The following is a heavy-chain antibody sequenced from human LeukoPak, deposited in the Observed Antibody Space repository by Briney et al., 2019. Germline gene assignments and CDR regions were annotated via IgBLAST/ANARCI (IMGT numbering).Heavy chain of an antibody. V-gene: IGHV4-59*01. D-gene: IGHD3-3*01. Sequence: SETLSLTCTVSGGSISSYYWSWIRQPPGKGLEWIGYIYYSGSTNYNPSLKSRVTISVDTSKNQFSLKLSSVTAADTAVYYCARVADFWSGYYTGSPLYYYMDVWGKGTTVTVSS. CDR2: IYYSGST. J-gene: IGHJ6*03. CDR1: GGSISSYY. CDR3: ARVADFWSGYYTGSPLYYYMDV.